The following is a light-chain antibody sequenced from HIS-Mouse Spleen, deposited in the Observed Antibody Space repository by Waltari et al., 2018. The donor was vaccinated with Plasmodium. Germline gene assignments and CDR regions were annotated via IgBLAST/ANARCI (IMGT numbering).Light chain of an antibody. J-gene: IGLJ3*02. CDR1: RGHSTHK. CDR3: GADHGSGSNFDWV. Sequence: QPVLTQPPSASAPLVASVTLTCTLHRGHSTHKVDCHHPRPGMGPRFVIRVVPGGIVGSKGDGIPDRFSGLGSGLNRYLTIKNIQEEDESDYHCGADHGSGSNFDWVFGGGTKLTVL. CDR2: VVPGGIVG. V-gene: IGLV9-49*01.